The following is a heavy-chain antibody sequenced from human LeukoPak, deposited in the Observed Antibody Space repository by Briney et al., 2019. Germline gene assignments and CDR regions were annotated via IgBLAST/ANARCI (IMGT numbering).Heavy chain of an antibody. V-gene: IGHV3-30-3*01. CDR3: AKEGTYSSSWYALYYFDY. CDR2: ISYDGSNK. CDR1: GFTFSSYA. J-gene: IGHJ4*02. Sequence: GGSLRLSCAASGFTFSSYAMHWVRQAPGKGLEWVAVISYDGSNKYYADSVKGRFTISRDNSKNTLYLQMNSLRAEDTAVYYCAKEGTYSSSWYALYYFDYWGQGTLVTVSS. D-gene: IGHD6-13*01.